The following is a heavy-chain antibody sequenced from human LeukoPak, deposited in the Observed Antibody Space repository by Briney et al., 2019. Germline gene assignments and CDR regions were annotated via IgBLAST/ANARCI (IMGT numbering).Heavy chain of an antibody. CDR1: GFTFDDYA. J-gene: IGHJ4*02. CDR3: ARDGGDCSGDSCYVDN. D-gene: IGHD2-15*01. CDR2: INWNSDSI. Sequence: GRSLRLSCAVSGFTFDDYAMHWVRQVPGKGLEWVSGINWNSDSIGYADSVKGRLTTSRDNAKNSLYLQMNSLRAEDTALYYCARDGGDCSGDSCYVDNWGQGTLVTVSS. V-gene: IGHV3-9*01.